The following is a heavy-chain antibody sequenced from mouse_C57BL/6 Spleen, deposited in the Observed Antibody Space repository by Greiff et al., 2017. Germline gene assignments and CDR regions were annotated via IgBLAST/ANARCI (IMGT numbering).Heavy chain of an antibody. CDR1: GYTFTSYG. D-gene: IGHD1-1*01. V-gene: IGHV1-81*01. CDR3: ARAGVLRLGAMDY. Sequence: VKLMESGAELARPGASVKLSCKASGYTFTSYGISWVKQRTGQGLEWIGEIYPRSGNTYYNEKFKGKATLTADKSSSTAYMELRSLTSEDSAVYFCARAGVLRLGAMDYWGQGTSVTVSS. CDR2: IYPRSGNT. J-gene: IGHJ4*01.